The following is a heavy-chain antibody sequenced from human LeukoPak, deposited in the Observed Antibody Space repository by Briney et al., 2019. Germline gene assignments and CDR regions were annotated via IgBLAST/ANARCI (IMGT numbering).Heavy chain of an antibody. V-gene: IGHV3-21*01. Sequence: GGSLRLSCAASGFTFSSYSMNWVRQAPGKGLEWVSSISSSSSYIYYADSVKGRFTISRDNSKNTLYLQMNSLRAEDTAVYYCARDLLRWLEPGYFDYWGQGTLVTVSS. CDR3: ARDLLRWLEPGYFDY. CDR1: GFTFSSYS. D-gene: IGHD3-16*01. CDR2: ISSSSSYI. J-gene: IGHJ4*02.